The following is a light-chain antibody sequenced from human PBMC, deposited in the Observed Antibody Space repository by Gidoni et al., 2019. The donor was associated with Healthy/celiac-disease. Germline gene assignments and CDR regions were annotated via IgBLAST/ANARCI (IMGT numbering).Light chain of an antibody. Sequence: IVLPQSPGTLSLSPGERATLSCRARQSVSSSYLAWYQQKPGQAPRLLIYGASSRATGIPDRCSGSGSGTDFTLTISRLEPEDFAVYYCQQYGSSRFTFGPGTKVDIK. CDR2: GAS. V-gene: IGKV3-20*01. CDR1: QSVSSSY. CDR3: QQYGSSRFT. J-gene: IGKJ3*01.